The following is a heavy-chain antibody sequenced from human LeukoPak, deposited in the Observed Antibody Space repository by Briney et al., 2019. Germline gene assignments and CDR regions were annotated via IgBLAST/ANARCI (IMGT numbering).Heavy chain of an antibody. CDR1: GFTFSSYA. CDR3: AKGIAAVEGFDY. J-gene: IGHJ4*02. V-gene: IGHV3-23*01. CDR2: ISGSGGST. D-gene: IGHD6-13*01. Sequence: GGSLRLPCAASGFTFSSYAMSWVRQAPGKGLEWVSGISGSGGSTNYADSVRGRFTISRDNSKNTLYLQMNSLRAEDTAVYYCAKGIAAVEGFDYWGQGTLVSVSS.